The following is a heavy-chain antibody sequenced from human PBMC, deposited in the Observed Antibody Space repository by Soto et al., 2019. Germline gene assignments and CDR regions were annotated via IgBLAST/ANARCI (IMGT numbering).Heavy chain of an antibody. J-gene: IGHJ1*01. Sequence: EVRLVESGGALVQPGGSLRLSCAVSGFTLANYNMNWVRQAPGKGLEWVSYIGHSTTAIYYATSVKGRFTISMDIAKGSLYLPLTYQRDEDTAIYHCARSSFGYASAMDLWGQSTPVTVSS. CDR2: IGHSTTAI. CDR3: ARSSFGYASAMDL. D-gene: IGHD5-18*01. CDR1: GFTLANYN. V-gene: IGHV3-48*02.